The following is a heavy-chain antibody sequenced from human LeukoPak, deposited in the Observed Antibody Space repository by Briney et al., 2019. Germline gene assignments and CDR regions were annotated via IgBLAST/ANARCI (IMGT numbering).Heavy chain of an antibody. D-gene: IGHD3-22*01. V-gene: IGHV1-2*02. J-gene: IGHJ3*02. Sequence: ASVKVSCKASGYTFTSYFIHWVRQAPGQGLEWMGWINPNGGDTDYAQKFQGRVTMTRDTSINTVYIELSRLRSDDTAAYYCARKNYDPDGIDIWGQGTMVTVSS. CDR2: INPNGGDT. CDR3: ARKNYDPDGIDI. CDR1: GYTFTSYF.